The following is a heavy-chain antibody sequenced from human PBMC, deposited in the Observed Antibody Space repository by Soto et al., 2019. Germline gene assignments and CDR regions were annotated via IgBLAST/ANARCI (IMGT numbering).Heavy chain of an antibody. D-gene: IGHD3-22*01. J-gene: IGHJ4*02. CDR3: ARDHRVVVITLPRSPEYYFDY. Sequence: PGGSLRLSCAASGFTFSSYGMHWVRQAPGKGLEWVAVIWYDGSNKYYADSVKGRFTISRDNSKNTLYLQMNSLRAEDTAVYYCARDHRVVVITLPRSPEYYFDYWGQGTLVTVSS. CDR1: GFTFSSYG. V-gene: IGHV3-33*01. CDR2: IWYDGSNK.